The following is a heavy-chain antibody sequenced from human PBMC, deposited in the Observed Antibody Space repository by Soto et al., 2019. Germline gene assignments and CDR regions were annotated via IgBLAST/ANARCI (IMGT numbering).Heavy chain of an antibody. J-gene: IGHJ4*02. V-gene: IGHV3-20*04. CDR2: INWNGGST. CDR3: TTDNSWSGVTGTPRYFDY. Sequence: GGSLRLSCAASGFTFDDYGMSWVRQAPGKGLEWVSGINWNGGSTGYADSVKGRFTISRDNAKNSLYLQMNSLRAEDTAVYYCTTDNSWSGVTGTPRYFDYWGQGTLVTVSS. CDR1: GFTFDDYG. D-gene: IGHD1-7*01.